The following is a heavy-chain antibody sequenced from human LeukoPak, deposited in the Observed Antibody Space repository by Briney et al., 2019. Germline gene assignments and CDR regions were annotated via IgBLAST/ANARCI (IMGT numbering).Heavy chain of an antibody. Sequence: SETLSLTCTVSGGSISSSSFYWGWIRQPPGKGLEWIGTTLYSGSTYYNPSLRSRVTMSVDTSKNQFSLRLSSVTAADTAVYYCARQGYISGQGFRNNWFDPWGQGSLVTVSS. CDR2: TLYSGST. D-gene: IGHD6-19*01. J-gene: IGHJ5*02. CDR1: GGSISSSSFY. CDR3: ARQGYISGQGFRNNWFDP. V-gene: IGHV4-39*01.